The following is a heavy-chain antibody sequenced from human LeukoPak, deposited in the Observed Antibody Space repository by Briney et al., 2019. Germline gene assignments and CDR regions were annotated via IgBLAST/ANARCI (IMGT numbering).Heavy chain of an antibody. V-gene: IGHV1-2*02. J-gene: IGHJ5*02. CDR3: ARDRFVLRFLRGFDP. Sequence: ASVKVSCKASGYTFTGYYMHWVRQAPGQGLEWMGWINPNSGGTNYAQKFQGRVTMTRDTSISTAYMELSRLRSDDTAVYYCARDRFVLRFLRGFDPWGQGTLVTVPS. D-gene: IGHD3-3*01. CDR2: INPNSGGT. CDR1: GYTFTGYY.